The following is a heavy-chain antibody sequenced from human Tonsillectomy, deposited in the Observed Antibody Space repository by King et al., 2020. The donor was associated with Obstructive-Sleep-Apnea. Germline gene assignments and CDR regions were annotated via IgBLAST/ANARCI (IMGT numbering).Heavy chain of an antibody. CDR3: ARXXGXXXXXXXDI. CDR1: GFTXSSYW. J-gene: IGHJ3*02. Sequence: VQLVESGGGLVQPGGSLRLSCAASGFTXSSYWMSWVRQAPGKGLEWVANIKQXGSEKYXVDSVKGRFTISRDNAKNSLYLQMNSLRAEDTAVYYCARXXGXXXXXXXDIXXXXTMVTX. V-gene: IGHV3-7*03. CDR2: IKQXGSEK.